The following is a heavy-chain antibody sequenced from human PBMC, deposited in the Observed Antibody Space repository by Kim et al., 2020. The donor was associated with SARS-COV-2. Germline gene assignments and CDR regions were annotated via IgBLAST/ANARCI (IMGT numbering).Heavy chain of an antibody. V-gene: IGHV5-51*01. J-gene: IGHJ6*02. Sequence: GESLKISCQVSGYDFGSHWIAWVRQMPGKGLEWMGLIRPGQYDSKYSPSFQGQVTFSVDKSINTAYLHWRSLKASDTAMYYCGRHWDNYDWDIYDNGVYSGYGVDVWGQGTTVTVSS. CDR1: GYDFGSHW. D-gene: IGHD4-17*01. CDR3: GRHWDNYDWDIYDNGVYSGYGVDV. CDR2: IRPGQYDS.